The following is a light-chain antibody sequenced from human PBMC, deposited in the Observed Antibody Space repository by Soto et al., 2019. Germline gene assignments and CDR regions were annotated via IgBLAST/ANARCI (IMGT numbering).Light chain of an antibody. V-gene: IGKV3-11*01. CDR2: DAS. CDR3: QQRSNWPQIT. CDR1: QSVSSY. Sequence: EIGFTQSPATLSLSPGERATLSCRASQSVSSYLAWYQQKPGQAPRLLIYDASNRAAGIPARFSGSGSGTDFTLTISSLEPEDFAVYYCQQRSNWPQITFGQGTRLEIK. J-gene: IGKJ5*01.